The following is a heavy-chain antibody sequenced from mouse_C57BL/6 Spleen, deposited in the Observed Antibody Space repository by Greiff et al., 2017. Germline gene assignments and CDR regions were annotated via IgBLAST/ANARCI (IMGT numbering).Heavy chain of an antibody. Sequence: EVKVVESGGGLVKPGGSLKLSCAASGFTFSSYAMSWVRQTPEKRLEWVATISDGGSYTYYPDNVKGRFTISRDNAKNNLYLQMSHLKSEDTAMXYCATGTNAMDYWGQGTSVTVSS. CDR3: ATGTNAMDY. V-gene: IGHV5-4*03. CDR2: ISDGGSYT. CDR1: GFTFSSYA. D-gene: IGHD4-1*01. J-gene: IGHJ4*01.